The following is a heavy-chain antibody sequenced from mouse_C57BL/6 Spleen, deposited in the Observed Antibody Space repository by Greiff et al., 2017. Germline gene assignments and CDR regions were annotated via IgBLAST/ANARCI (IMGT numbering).Heavy chain of an antibody. D-gene: IGHD1-1*01. CDR3: ARTVVARFDV. CDR2: INPGSGGT. Sequence: QVQLQQSGAELVRPGTSVKVSCKASGYAFTNYLIEWVKQRPGQGLEWIGVINPGSGGTNYNEKFKGKATLTADKSSSTAYMQLSSLTSEDSAVYFCARTVVARFDVWGTGTTVTVSS. CDR1: GYAFTNYL. V-gene: IGHV1-54*01. J-gene: IGHJ1*03.